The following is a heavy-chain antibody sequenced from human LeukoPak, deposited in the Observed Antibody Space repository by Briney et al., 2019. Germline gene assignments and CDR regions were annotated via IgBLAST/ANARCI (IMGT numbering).Heavy chain of an antibody. V-gene: IGHV4-38-2*01. D-gene: IGHD2-2*01. J-gene: IGHJ5*02. CDR3: ATNPGGYCSSTSCYGEAP. CDR1: GYSITSDYY. CDR2: IYHSGST. Sequence: PSETLSLTCVVSGYSITSDYYWGWIRQPPGKGLEWIGSIYHSGSTYYNPSLKSRVTVSIDTSKNQFSLKLSSVTAADTAVYYCATNPGGYCSSTSCYGEAPWGQGTLVTVSS.